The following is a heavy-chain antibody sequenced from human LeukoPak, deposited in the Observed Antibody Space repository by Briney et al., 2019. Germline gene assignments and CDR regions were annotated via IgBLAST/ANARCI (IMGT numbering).Heavy chain of an antibody. CDR1: GFTFSSYQ. Sequence: GGSLRLSCAASGFTFSSYQINWVRQAPGKGLEWVSYISSSGTTIYYADSVKGRFTISRDNAKNSLYLQMNSLRVEDSAVYFCARDSTGWYSRLDWGQGTLVTVSS. D-gene: IGHD6-19*01. V-gene: IGHV3-48*03. CDR2: ISSSGTTI. CDR3: ARDSTGWYSRLD. J-gene: IGHJ4*02.